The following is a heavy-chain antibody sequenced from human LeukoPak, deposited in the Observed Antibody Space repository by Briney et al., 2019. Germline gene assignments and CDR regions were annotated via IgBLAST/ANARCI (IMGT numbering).Heavy chain of an antibody. Sequence: SETLSLTCTVSGGSVSSYYWSWIRQPPGKGLECIGYLYYSGSTNYNPSLRSRVTISVDTSKNQFSLKLNSVTAADTAVYYCVRDGYSVYDGLWGQGTLVTVSS. CDR1: GGSVSSYY. V-gene: IGHV4-59*02. CDR3: VRDGYSVYDGL. CDR2: LYYSGST. D-gene: IGHD5/OR15-5a*01. J-gene: IGHJ4*02.